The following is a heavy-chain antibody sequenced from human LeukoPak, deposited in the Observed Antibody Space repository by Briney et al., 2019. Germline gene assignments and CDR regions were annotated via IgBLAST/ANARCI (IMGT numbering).Heavy chain of an antibody. J-gene: IGHJ5*01. CDR3: AKPHTYNSLGDWFDS. Sequence: QPGRSLRLSCAASGFTFSTYGMHWVSQAPAKALEWVAVISDIGTTQSYADSLRGRFIISRDDSKNTLFLEMNSLTTEDTAVYFCAKPHTYNSLGDWFDSWGQGTLVIVSS. V-gene: IGHV3-30*18. D-gene: IGHD1-14*01. CDR1: GFTFSTYG. CDR2: ISDIGTTQ.